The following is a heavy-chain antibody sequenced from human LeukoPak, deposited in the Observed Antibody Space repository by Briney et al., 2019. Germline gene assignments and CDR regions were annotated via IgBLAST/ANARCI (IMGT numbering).Heavy chain of an antibody. V-gene: IGHV4-38-2*02. CDR3: ARDRGDGYDYFWDY. CDR2: IYHSGST. Sequence: PSETLSLTCTVSGYSISSGYYWGWIRQPPGKGLEWIGSIYHSGSTYYNPSLKSRVTISVDTSKNQFSLKLSSVTAADTAVYYCARDRGDGYDYFWDYWGQGTLVTVSS. CDR1: GYSISSGYY. D-gene: IGHD5-12*01. J-gene: IGHJ4*02.